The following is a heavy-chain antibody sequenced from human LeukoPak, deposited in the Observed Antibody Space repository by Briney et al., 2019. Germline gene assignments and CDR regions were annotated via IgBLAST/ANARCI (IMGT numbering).Heavy chain of an antibody. D-gene: IGHD4-17*01. V-gene: IGHV4-34*01. CDR1: GXSFGGYY. CDR3: ARGHDYGVAWFQH. Sequence: PSETLSLTCAVYGXSFGGYYGSWIRQPPGKGLEWIGEINHSGSTNYNPSLKSRVTISVDTSKNQFSLKLSSVTAADTAVYYCARGHDYGVAWFQHWGQGTLVTVSS. CDR2: INHSGST. J-gene: IGHJ1*01.